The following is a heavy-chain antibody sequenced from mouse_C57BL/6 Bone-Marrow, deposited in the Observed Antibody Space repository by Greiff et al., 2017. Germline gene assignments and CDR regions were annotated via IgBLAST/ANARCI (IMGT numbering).Heavy chain of an antibody. J-gene: IGHJ1*03. CDR3: TGYYGSTLDV. V-gene: IGHV6-6*01. D-gene: IGHD1-1*01. Sequence: EVQLQESGGGLVQPGGSMKLSCAASGFTFSDAWMDWVRQSPEKGLEWVAEIRNKANNHATYYAESVKGRFTISRDESKSSVYRQMNSLRAEYTGIYYGTGYYGSTLDVWGTGTTVTVSS. CDR2: IRNKANNHAT. CDR1: GFTFSDAW.